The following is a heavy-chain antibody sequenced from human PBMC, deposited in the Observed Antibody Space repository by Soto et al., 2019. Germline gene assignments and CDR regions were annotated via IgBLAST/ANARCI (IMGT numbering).Heavy chain of an antibody. CDR1: WFTVSSNY. CDR2: IYSGGST. Sequence: PGGSLRLSCAASWFTVSSNYMSWVRQAPGKGLEWVSVIYSGGSTYYADSVKGRFTISRDNSKNTLYLQMNSLRAEDTAVYYCVQMGEDYYYYYGMDVWGQGTTVTVSS. V-gene: IGHV3-53*01. D-gene: IGHD3-16*01. J-gene: IGHJ6*02. CDR3: VQMGEDYYYYYGMDV.